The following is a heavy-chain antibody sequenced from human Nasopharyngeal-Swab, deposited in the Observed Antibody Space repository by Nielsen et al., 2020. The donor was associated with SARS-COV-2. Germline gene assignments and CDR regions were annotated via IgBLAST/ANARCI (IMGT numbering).Heavy chain of an antibody. CDR2: INPSGGST. Sequence: ASVKVPCKASGYTFTSYYMHWVRQAPGQGLEWMGIINPSGGSTSYAQKFQGRVTMTRDTSTSTVYMELSSLRSEDTAVYCCARDQRPQDYYDSSARSIDYWGQGTLVTVSS. V-gene: IGHV1-46*01. D-gene: IGHD3-22*01. J-gene: IGHJ4*02. CDR1: GYTFTSYY. CDR3: ARDQRPQDYYDSSARSIDY.